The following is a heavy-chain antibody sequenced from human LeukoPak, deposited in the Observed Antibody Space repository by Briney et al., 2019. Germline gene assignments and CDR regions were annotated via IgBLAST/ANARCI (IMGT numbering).Heavy chain of an antibody. CDR1: GGSISSSSYY. Sequence: SETLSLTCTVSGGSISSSSYYWGWIRQPPGKGLEWIGSIYYSGSTYYNPSLKSRVTISVDTSKNQLSLKLNYVTATDTAVYYCARLYGSGSSLYFDYRGQGTLVTVSS. CDR2: IYYSGST. D-gene: IGHD3-10*01. J-gene: IGHJ4*02. CDR3: ARLYGSGSSLYFDY. V-gene: IGHV4-39*01.